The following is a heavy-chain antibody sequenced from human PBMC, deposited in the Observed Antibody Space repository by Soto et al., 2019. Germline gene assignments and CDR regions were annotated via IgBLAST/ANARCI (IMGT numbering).Heavy chain of an antibody. V-gene: IGHV3-7*03. Sequence: EEQLVESGGGLAQPGGSLRLSCVASGFTFTTYWMSWVRQAPGKGLEWVANIRQDGGAQYYVDSVKGRCTISRDNAKNSVYLQMDCLRVEDTAVYYCVRGGHGSGSYLGSAWGQGILVTVSS. D-gene: IGHD3-10*01. CDR1: GFTFTTYW. CDR3: VRGGHGSGSYLGSA. CDR2: IRQDGGAQ. J-gene: IGHJ5*02.